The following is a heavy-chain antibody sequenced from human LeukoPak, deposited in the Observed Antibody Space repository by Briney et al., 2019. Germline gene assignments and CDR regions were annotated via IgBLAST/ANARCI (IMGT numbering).Heavy chain of an antibody. J-gene: IGHJ4*02. CDR2: INHSGST. CDR3: ARRSSFGIVGAIDY. CDR1: GGSFSGYY. D-gene: IGHD1-26*01. Sequence: ETPSLTCAVYGGSFSGYYWSWIRQPPGKGLEWIGEINHSGSTNYNPSLKSRVTISVDTSKNQFSLKLSSVTAADTAVYYCARRSSFGIVGAIDYWGQGTLVTVSS. V-gene: IGHV4-34*01.